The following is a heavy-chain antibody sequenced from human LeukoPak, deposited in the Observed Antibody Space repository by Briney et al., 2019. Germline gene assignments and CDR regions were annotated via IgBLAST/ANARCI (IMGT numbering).Heavy chain of an antibody. CDR1: GFTFSSYI. CDR2: ISGSSSYI. D-gene: IGHD6-19*01. Sequence: GGFLRLSCAVSGFTFSSYIVNWVRQAPGKGLEWVSSISGSSSYIYYADSVKGRFTISRDNAKNSLYVQMNSLRAEDTAVYYCARTSSGWSSHFDYWGQGTLVTVSS. J-gene: IGHJ4*02. CDR3: ARTSSGWSSHFDY. V-gene: IGHV3-21*01.